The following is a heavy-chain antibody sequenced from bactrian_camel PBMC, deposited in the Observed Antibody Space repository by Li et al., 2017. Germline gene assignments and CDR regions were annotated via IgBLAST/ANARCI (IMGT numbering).Heavy chain of an antibody. Sequence: HVQLVESGGGSMQVGGSLQLSCAASGFPYNPVCMGWFRQAPGREREGVALIYTGDNSAYYDDSVKGRSTISRDNAKNTLYLQLNSLKTEDTAMYYCAKDGDYSDSYNSWGQGTQVTVS. D-gene: IGHD4*01. CDR2: IYTGDNSA. V-gene: IGHV3S1*01. CDR3: AKDGDYSDSYNS. J-gene: IGHJ4*01. CDR1: GFPYNPVC.